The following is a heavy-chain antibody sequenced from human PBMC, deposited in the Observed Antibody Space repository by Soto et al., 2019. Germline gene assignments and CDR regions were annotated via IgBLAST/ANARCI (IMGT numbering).Heavy chain of an antibody. Sequence: GGSLRLSCAASGLTVSNYYMSWARQVPGKGLEWVSIIYSGGYTYYADSVKGRFTISRDNSENMLYLQMNSLRVDDTAVYYCARGLVRAFFDYWGQGTPVTAPQ. CDR3: ARGLVRAFFDY. CDR1: GLTVSNYY. CDR2: IYSGGYT. J-gene: IGHJ4*02. V-gene: IGHV3-66*01. D-gene: IGHD3-10*01.